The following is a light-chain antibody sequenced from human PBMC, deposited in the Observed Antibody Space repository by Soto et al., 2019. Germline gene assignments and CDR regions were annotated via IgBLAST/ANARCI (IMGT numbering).Light chain of an antibody. CDR3: QQYHNWPPQYT. Sequence: EIVVTQSPASLSVSPGDGATLSCRASQTVASNVAWYQQKPGQGPRLLIHGASTRAAGVPDRFSGSGSGTDFTLTISSLQSEDFAVYYCQQYHNWPPQYTFGQGTRLQIK. J-gene: IGKJ2*01. CDR2: GAS. CDR1: QTVASN. V-gene: IGKV3-15*01.